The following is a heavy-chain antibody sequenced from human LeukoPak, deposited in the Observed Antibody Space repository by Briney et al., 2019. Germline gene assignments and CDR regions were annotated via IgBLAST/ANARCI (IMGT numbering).Heavy chain of an antibody. V-gene: IGHV3-30*18. CDR2: ISYDGSNK. CDR3: AKDPSRSYYDFWSGYYYLYYFDY. J-gene: IGHJ4*02. Sequence: LPGGSLRLSCAASGFTFSSYGMHWVRQAPGKGLEWVAVISYDGSNKYYADSVKGRFTISRDNSKNTLYLQMNSLRAEDTAVYYCAKDPSRSYYDFWSGYYYLYYFDYWGQGTLVIVSS. D-gene: IGHD3-3*01. CDR1: GFTFSSYG.